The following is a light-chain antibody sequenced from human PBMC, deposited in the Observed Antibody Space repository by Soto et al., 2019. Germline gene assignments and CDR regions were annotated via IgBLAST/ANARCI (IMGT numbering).Light chain of an antibody. V-gene: IGKV3-15*01. Sequence: IVMTESPATLSVSPVSGATVSCRASQIVSSNLAWYQQKPGQAPRLLIYGASTRATGIPARFSGSGSGTEFTLTITSLQSEDFAVYYCQQYRTCPMTFGQGTRLEIK. CDR1: QIVSSN. CDR2: GAS. J-gene: IGKJ5*01. CDR3: QQYRTCPMT.